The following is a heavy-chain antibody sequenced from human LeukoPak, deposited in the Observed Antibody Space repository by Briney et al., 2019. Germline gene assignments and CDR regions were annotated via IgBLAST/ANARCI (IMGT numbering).Heavy chain of an antibody. CDR1: GFTFSSYG. D-gene: IGHD3-22*01. CDR2: IWYDGSNK. CDR3: ATGNYYDSRGYYTFGH. Sequence: PGRSLRLSCAASGFTFSSYGMHWVRQAPGKGLEWVAVIWYDGSNKYYADSVKGRFTISRDNAKNTLYLQMNSLRAEDTAVYYCATGNYYDSRGYYTFGHWGQGTLVNVSS. V-gene: IGHV3-33*01. J-gene: IGHJ1*01.